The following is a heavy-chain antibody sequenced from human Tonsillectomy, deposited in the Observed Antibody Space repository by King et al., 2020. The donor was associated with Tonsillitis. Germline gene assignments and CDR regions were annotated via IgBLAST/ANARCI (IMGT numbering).Heavy chain of an antibody. CDR3: AKTDGDCLDY. J-gene: IGHJ4*02. Sequence: VQLVESGGGVVQPGGSLRLSCAASGFTFSSFGMHWVRQAPGKGLEWVAFVLYDGNNQYYADSVKGRFTISGDNSKRTLSLQMNSLRGEDTAVYYCAKTDGDCLDYWGQGTLVIVSS. D-gene: IGHD2-21*02. CDR1: GFTFSSFG. CDR2: VLYDGNNQ. V-gene: IGHV3-30*02.